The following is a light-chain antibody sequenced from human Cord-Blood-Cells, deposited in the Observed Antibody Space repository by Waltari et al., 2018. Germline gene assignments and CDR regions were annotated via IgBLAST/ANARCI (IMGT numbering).Light chain of an antibody. CDR1: SSNIGNNA. J-gene: IGLJ3*02. V-gene: IGLV1-36*01. CDR2: YDD. Sequence: QSVLTQPPSVSEAPRQRVTISCSGSSSNIGNNAVNWYQQLQGKAPKLLIYYDDLLPSGVSDRFSGSKSGTSASLAISSLQSEDEADYYCAAWDDSLNGRVFGGGTKLTVL. CDR3: AAWDDSLNGRV.